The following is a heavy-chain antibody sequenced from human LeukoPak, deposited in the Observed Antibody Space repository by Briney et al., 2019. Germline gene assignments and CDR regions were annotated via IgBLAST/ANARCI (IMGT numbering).Heavy chain of an antibody. CDR2: ISSSGSTI. V-gene: IGHV3-48*03. Sequence: PGGSLRLSCAASGFTFSSYEMNWVRQAPGKGLEWVSYISSSGSTIYYADSVKGRFTISRDNAKNSLYLQMNSLRAEDTAVYYCARPRSDWGAFDIWGQGTMVTVSP. CDR3: ARPRSDWGAFDI. CDR1: GFTFSSYE. D-gene: IGHD7-27*01. J-gene: IGHJ3*02.